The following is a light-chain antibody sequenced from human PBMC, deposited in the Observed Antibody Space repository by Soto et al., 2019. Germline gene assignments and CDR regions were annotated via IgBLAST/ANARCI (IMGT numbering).Light chain of an antibody. V-gene: IGLV2-14*03. CDR3: SSYTTSSTDV. CDR2: DVT. CDR1: SSDVSAYNY. J-gene: IGLJ1*01. Sequence: QSVLTQPASVSGSPGQSITISCTGTSSDVSAYNYVSWYQQHPGKAPKLMIYDVTNRPSGVSNRFSGSKSGYTDSQTISGLQAEDEADYYCSSYTTSSTDVFGTGTKVTVL.